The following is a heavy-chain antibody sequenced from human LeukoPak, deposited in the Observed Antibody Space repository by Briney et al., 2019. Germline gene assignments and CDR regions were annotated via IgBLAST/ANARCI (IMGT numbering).Heavy chain of an antibody. Sequence: AETLSLTCPVSGGCISSYYWSWIRQPPGKGLGWIGDIYYSGSTNYNPSLKSRVTMSVDTSKNQFSLRLSSVTAADTAVYYSARLASGSYGPRTPFGYWGQGTLVTGSS. J-gene: IGHJ4*02. CDR3: ARLASGSYGPRTPFGY. V-gene: IGHV4-59*08. CDR2: IYYSGST. CDR1: GGCISSYY. D-gene: IGHD1-26*01.